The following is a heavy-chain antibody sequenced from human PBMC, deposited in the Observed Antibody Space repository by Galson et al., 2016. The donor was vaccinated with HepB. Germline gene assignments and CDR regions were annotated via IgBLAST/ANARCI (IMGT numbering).Heavy chain of an antibody. J-gene: IGHJ4*02. CDR3: ARNREFNVDFDY. D-gene: IGHD5-24*01. Sequence: SVKVSCKASGYTFTNYDINWVRQATGQGLEWLGWMTPNSGKTGYAQKFQGRLTLTRDTSTSTAYMELSSRTSDDTAVYFCARNREFNVDFDYWGQGALVTVSS. V-gene: IGHV1-8*01. CDR2: MTPNSGKT. CDR1: GYTFTNYD.